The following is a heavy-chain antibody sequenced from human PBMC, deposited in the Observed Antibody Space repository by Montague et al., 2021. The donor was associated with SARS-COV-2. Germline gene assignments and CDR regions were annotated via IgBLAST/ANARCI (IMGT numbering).Heavy chain of an antibody. V-gene: IGHV4-59*01. Sequence: SETLSLTCSVSGGSISGYYWSWIRQPPGKGLEWISYIYHSGNTKYNPSLKSRVSISVDTSKNQFSLRLSSVTAADTAVYYCARDYRIELWQTNWYFGLWGRGTLVTVSS. CDR3: ARDYRIELWQTNWYFGL. CDR1: GGSISGYY. J-gene: IGHJ2*01. D-gene: IGHD3-16*01. CDR2: IYHSGNT.